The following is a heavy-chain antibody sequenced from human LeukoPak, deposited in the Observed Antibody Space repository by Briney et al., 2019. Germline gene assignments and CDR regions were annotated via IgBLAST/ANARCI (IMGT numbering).Heavy chain of an antibody. D-gene: IGHD1-26*01. J-gene: IGHJ4*02. CDR1: GFTFSSYS. Sequence: GGSLRLSCAASGFTFSSYSMNLVRQAPGQVLEWVSSISSSSYIYYAGSVKGRFTISRDNAKNSLYLQMNSLRAEDTAVYYCASLGPGAHPLAYWGQGTLVTVSS. CDR3: ASLGPGAHPLAY. V-gene: IGHV3-21*01. CDR2: ISSSSYI.